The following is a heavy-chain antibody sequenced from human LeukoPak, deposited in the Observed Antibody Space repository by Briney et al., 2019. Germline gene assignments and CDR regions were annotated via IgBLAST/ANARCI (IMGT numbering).Heavy chain of an antibody. CDR2: INPNSGDT. Sequence: ASVKVSCKPSGYTFTGYYMHWVRQAPGQGLEWMGRINPNSGDTSYAQKFQGRVTMTRDTSISTAYMELSRLRPDDTAVYYCARVGGVYPLYYFDYWGQGTLVTVSS. V-gene: IGHV1-2*06. CDR3: ARVGGVYPLYYFDY. CDR1: GYTFTGYY. J-gene: IGHJ4*02.